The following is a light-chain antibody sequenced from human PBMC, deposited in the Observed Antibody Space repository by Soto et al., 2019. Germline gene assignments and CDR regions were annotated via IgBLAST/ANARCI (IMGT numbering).Light chain of an antibody. CDR2: AAS. Sequence: DIQMTQSPSTLSASVGDRVTITCRASQSISRWLAWHQQKPGKAPKLLIYAASSLQSGVPSRFSGSGSGTDFTLTISSLQPEDFATYYCLQDYNYPWTFGQGTKVDI. J-gene: IGKJ1*01. CDR1: QSISRW. CDR3: LQDYNYPWT. V-gene: IGKV1-5*01.